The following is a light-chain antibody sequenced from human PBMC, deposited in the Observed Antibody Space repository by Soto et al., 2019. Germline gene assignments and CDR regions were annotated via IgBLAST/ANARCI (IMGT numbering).Light chain of an antibody. CDR3: SSYTRSSTKV. Sequence: QSVLTQPASVSGSPGQSITISCTGTSSDIGGYNYVSWYQQHPGKAPKLMIYKVSNRPSGVSNRFSGSKSGNTASLTISGLQAEDEADYYCSSYTRSSTKVFGTGTKVTVL. J-gene: IGLJ1*01. CDR2: KVS. V-gene: IGLV2-14*01. CDR1: SSDIGGYNY.